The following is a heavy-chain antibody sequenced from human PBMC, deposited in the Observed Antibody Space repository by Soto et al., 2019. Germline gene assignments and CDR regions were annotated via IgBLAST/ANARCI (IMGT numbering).Heavy chain of an antibody. D-gene: IGHD6-13*01. J-gene: IGHJ6*02. Sequence: QVQLVQSGAEVKKPGSSVKVSCKASGDTFSSYAISWVRQAPGQGLEWMGGIIPIFGTANYAQKFQGRVTINADESTSTAYMELRSLRSEDTAVYYCARDREQLGGMDVWGQGTTVTVSS. V-gene: IGHV1-69*12. CDR1: GDTFSSYA. CDR2: IIPIFGTA. CDR3: ARDREQLGGMDV.